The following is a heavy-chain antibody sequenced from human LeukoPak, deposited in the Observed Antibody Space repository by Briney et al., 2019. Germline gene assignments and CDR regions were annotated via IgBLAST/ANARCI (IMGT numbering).Heavy chain of an antibody. CDR1: AFTFSSYA. J-gene: IGHJ4*02. CDR2: ISYDGSNK. CDR3: ARALRRYSYDYPSPDC. Sequence: PGGSLRLSCAASAFTFSSYAMHWVRQAPGKGLEWVAVISYDGSNKYFADSVKGRFTISRDNSKNTLYLQMNSLRAEDTALYYCARALRRYSYDYPSPDCWGQGTLVTVSS. V-gene: IGHV3-30*04. D-gene: IGHD5-18*01.